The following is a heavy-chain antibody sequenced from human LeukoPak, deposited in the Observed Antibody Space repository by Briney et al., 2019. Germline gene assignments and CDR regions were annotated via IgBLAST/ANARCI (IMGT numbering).Heavy chain of an antibody. CDR2: INPNNGVT. CDR1: GYIFTAHY. D-gene: IGHD3-22*01. Sequence: GASVKVSCKASGYIFTAHYIHWVRQAPGQGLEWMGWINPNNGVTNYAQKFQGRVTMTTDTSTSTAYMELRSLKSDDTAVYYCASLKNYYDSSGYLVTDAFDIWGQGTMVTVSS. J-gene: IGHJ3*02. CDR3: ASLKNYYDSSGYLVTDAFDI. V-gene: IGHV1-2*02.